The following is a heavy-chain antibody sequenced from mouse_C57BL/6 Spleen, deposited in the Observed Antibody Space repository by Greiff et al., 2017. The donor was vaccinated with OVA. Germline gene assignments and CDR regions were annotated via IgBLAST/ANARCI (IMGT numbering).Heavy chain of an antibody. J-gene: IGHJ4*01. CDR1: GFSLTSYA. V-gene: IGHV2-9-1*01. CDR3: ARIYYDDEGYAMDY. Sequence: VQRVESGPGLVAPSQSLSITCTVSGFSLTSYAISWVRQPPGKGLEWLGVIWTGGGTNYNSALKSRLSISKDNSKSQVFLKMNSLQTDDTARYYCARIYYDDEGYAMDYWGQGTSVTVSS. D-gene: IGHD2-4*01. CDR2: IWTGGGT.